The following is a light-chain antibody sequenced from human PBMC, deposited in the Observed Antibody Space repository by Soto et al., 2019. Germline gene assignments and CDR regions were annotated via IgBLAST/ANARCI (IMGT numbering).Light chain of an antibody. CDR1: QSVSSSY. CDR2: DAS. V-gene: IGKV3-20*01. J-gene: IGKJ4*01. CDR3: QQFSIYPLT. Sequence: VWTQAPVTLSLFPGERATLSCRASQSVSSSYLAWYQQKPGQAPRLLIYDASVRATGIPARFSGSGSGTDFTFTISRLEPEDSAVYYCQQFSIYPLTFGGGTKVDNK.